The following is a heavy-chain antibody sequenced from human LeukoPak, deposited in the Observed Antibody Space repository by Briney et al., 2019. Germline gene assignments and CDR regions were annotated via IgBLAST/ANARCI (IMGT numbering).Heavy chain of an antibody. CDR2: VHLNGRT. V-gene: IGHV4-4*02. Sequence: PSGTLSLTCGVSGGSISSTNWWTWVRQPPGGGLEWIGEVHLNGRTHYSASPESRVTMSVGISENQISLKLTSVTAADTAVYYCAREGGFYRPLDYSGPGTLVIGSS. J-gene: IGHJ4*02. CDR3: AREGGFYRPLDY. CDR1: GGSISSTNW. D-gene: IGHD2/OR15-2a*01.